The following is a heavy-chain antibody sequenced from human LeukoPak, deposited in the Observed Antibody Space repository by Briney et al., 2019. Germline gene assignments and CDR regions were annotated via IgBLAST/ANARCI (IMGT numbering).Heavy chain of an antibody. CDR3: AKGAYYHGSGRSFDY. CDR2: ISGSGGAT. D-gene: IGHD3-10*01. Sequence: GGSLRLSCAASGFTFSSYAMNWVRQAPGKGLEWVSAISGSGGATYYADSVKGRFTMSRDNSENTLYLQMNSLRAEDTAVYYCAKGAYYHGSGRSFDYWGQGALVTVSS. J-gene: IGHJ4*02. CDR1: GFTFSSYA. V-gene: IGHV3-23*01.